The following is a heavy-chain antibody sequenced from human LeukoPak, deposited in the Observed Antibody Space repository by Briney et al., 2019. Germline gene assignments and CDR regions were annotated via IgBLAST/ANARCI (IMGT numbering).Heavy chain of an antibody. V-gene: IGHV3-7*03. CDR1: GFTFSSYW. CDR2: IKQDGSEK. D-gene: IGHD1-26*01. J-gene: IGHJ3*02. Sequence: PGGSLRLSCAASGFTFSSYWMSWVRQAPGKGLEWVANIKQDGSEKYYVDSVKGRFTISRDNAKNSLYLQMNSLRAEDTAVYYCAKDRSGSYYSAFDIWGQGTMVTVSS. CDR3: AKDRSGSYYSAFDI.